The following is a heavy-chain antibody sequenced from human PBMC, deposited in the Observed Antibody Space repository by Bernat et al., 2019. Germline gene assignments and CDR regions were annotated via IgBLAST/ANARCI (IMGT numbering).Heavy chain of an antibody. J-gene: IGHJ1*01. CDR2: INQAGSEK. CDR3: ARAGYCSGGYCVGPSFRL. CDR1: GFTFSNFR. V-gene: IGHV3-7*04. D-gene: IGHD2-15*01. Sequence: EVQLVESGGGSVQPGGSLRLSCAASGFTFSNFRMNWLRQAPGKGLEWVAFINQAGSEKYYVDSVKGRFTISRDNARNSLDLQMNSLRVEDTAVYYCARAGYCSGGYCVGPSFRLWGQGTLVTVSS.